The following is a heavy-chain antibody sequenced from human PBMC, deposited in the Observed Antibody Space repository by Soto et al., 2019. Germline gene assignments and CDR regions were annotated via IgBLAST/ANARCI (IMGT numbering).Heavy chain of an antibody. CDR2: LIGGHYGT. J-gene: IGHJ5*02. CDR3: AKGKSTGDIDWFDP. D-gene: IGHD3-10*01. CDR1: VFTLQNYA. Sequence: GWSLRLSCTSSVFTLQNYAMAWVRQAPGKGLEWVSTLIGGHYGTAYSYSVKGRFTVSRDNSKNCLYLQMNSLGVEDTAMYFCAKGKSTGDIDWFDPWGQGSLVTVSS. V-gene: IGHV3-23*01.